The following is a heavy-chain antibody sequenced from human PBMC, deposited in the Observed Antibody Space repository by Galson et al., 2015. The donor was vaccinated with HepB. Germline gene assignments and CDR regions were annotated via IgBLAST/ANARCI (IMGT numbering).Heavy chain of an antibody. CDR3: VRDQQRWLESTGDY. J-gene: IGHJ4*02. V-gene: IGHV3-30*03. D-gene: IGHD5-24*01. CDR1: GFTFSSYG. Sequence: SLRLSCAASGFTFSSYGIHWVRQAPGKGLEWVALISYDGNNKYYADSMKGRFTISRDNSKNTLFLQMNSLRAEDTAVYYCVRDQQRWLESTGDYWGQGTLVTVSS. CDR2: ISYDGNNK.